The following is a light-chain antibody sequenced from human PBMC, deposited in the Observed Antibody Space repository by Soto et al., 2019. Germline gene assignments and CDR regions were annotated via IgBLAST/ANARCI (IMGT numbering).Light chain of an antibody. CDR2: WAS. CDR1: HSMLYNSKNKNY. J-gene: IGKJ1*01. Sequence: DIVMTQSPDSLAVSPGERGTINCKSSHSMLYNSKNKNYLAWYQQKPGQPPKLLIYWASTRESGVPDRFSGSGSGTDFTLTINSLQAEDVAVYYCQQYYSSPWTFGQGTKVDIK. V-gene: IGKV4-1*01. CDR3: QQYYSSPWT.